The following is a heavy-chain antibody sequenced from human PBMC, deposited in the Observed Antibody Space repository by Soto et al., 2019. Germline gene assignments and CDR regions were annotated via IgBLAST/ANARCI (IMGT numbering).Heavy chain of an antibody. D-gene: IGHD3-3*01. CDR1: GGSISSSSYY. J-gene: IGHJ4*02. V-gene: IGHV4-39*01. CDR3: ANSRRITIFGVVTGNFAY. CDR2: IYYSGST. Sequence: SETLSLTCTVSGGSISSSSYYWGWIRQPPGKGLEWIGSIYYSGSTYYNPSLKSRVTISVDTSKNQFSLKLSSVTAADTAVYYCANSRRITIFGVVTGNFAYWGQGTLVTVSS.